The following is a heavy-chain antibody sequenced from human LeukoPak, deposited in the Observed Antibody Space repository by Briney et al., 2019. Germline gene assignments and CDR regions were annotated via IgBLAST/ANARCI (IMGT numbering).Heavy chain of an antibody. CDR3: ARSRSKKLWLRESRGGNWFDP. J-gene: IGHJ5*02. CDR1: GYTFTSYD. Sequence: GASVKVSCKASGYTFTSYDINWVRQATGQGLEWMGWMNPNSGNTGYAQKFQGRVTMTRNTSISTAYMELSSLRSEDTAVYYCARSRSKKLWLRESRGGNWFDPWGQGTLVTVSS. D-gene: IGHD3-10*01. V-gene: IGHV1-8*01. CDR2: MNPNSGNT.